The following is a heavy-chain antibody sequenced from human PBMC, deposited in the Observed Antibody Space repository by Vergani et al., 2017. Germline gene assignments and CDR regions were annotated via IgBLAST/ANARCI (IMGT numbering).Heavy chain of an antibody. CDR3: AKALGRVAVGSFDY. CDR2: IYSGGTT. V-gene: IGHV3-66*01. Sequence: EVQLVESGGGLVKPGGSLRLSCAASGFSFNDYYMSWIRQAPGKGLEWVSVIYSGGTTYFADSVKGRFTISRDNSKNTLCLQMNSLRAEDTAVYYCAKALGRVAVGSFDYWGQGTLVTVSS. CDR1: GFSFNDYY. J-gene: IGHJ4*02. D-gene: IGHD6-19*01.